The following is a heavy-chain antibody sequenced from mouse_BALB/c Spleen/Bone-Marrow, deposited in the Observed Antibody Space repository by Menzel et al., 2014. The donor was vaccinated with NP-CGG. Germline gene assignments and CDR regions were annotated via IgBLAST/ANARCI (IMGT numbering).Heavy chain of an antibody. CDR2: ISSGSSTI. CDR1: GFTFSSFA. CDR3: ARSGSSSGHFDY. V-gene: IGHV5-17*02. J-gene: IGHJ2*01. D-gene: IGHD1-1*01. Sequence: EVMLVESGGGLVQPGGSRKLSCAASGFTFSSFAMHWVRQAPEKGLEWVAYISSGSSTIYYADTVMGRFTISRDNPKNTLFLQMSSLRSEDTAMYYCARSGSSSGHFDYWGQGTTLTVSS.